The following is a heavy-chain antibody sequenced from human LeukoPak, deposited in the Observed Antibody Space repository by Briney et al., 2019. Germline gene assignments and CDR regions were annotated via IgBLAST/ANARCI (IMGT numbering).Heavy chain of an antibody. CDR1: GFTFSGSD. V-gene: IGHV3-21*01. J-gene: IGHJ4*02. CDR2: ITTTSRYI. D-gene: IGHD3-3*01. CDR3: ARAWSGTQYYFDY. Sequence: GGSLRLSCAASGFTFSGSDMNWVRQAPGKELEWVSSITTTSRYIYYADSVKGRFTISRDNAKNLLFLQMNSLRAEDTAVYYCARAWSGTQYYFDYWGQGTLVTVSS.